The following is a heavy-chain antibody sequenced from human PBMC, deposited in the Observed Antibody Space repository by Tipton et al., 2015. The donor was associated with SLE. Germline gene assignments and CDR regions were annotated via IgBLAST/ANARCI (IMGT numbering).Heavy chain of an antibody. V-gene: IGHV3-48*03. CDR2: ISSSASFI. Sequence: SLRLSCAASGFTFSSDEMNWVRQAPGKGLEWASYISSSASFIHYADSVKGRFTISRDNAKNSLYLQMNSLRAEDTAVYYCARSLVGARGIDIWGQGTMVTVSS. CDR3: ARSLVGARGIDI. J-gene: IGHJ3*02. D-gene: IGHD1-26*01. CDR1: GFTFSSDE.